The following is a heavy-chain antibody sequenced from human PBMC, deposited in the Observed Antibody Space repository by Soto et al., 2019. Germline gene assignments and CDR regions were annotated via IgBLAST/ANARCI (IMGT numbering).Heavy chain of an antibody. D-gene: IGHD1-26*01. CDR2: IFSNDEK. CDR3: PRIRRVGATPYYFDY. J-gene: IGHJ4*02. Sequence: GCGPTLVKPTATLPLTCTVAGFSLINARMGVSWVSQPQGKALEWLAHIFSNDEKSYSTSLKSRLTISKDTSKSQVVLTMTNMDPVDTATYYCPRIRRVGATPYYFDYWGQGTMVTGSS. CDR1: GFSLINARMG. V-gene: IGHV2-26*01.